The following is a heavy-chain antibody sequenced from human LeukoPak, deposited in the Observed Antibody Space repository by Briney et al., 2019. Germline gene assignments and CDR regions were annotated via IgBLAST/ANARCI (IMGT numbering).Heavy chain of an antibody. Sequence: SETLSLTCTVTGGSISSSNYYWSWIRQPAGKGLEWIGRIYTSGTTNYNPSLKSRVTISIDTSKNQFSLKLSSVTAADTAVYYCARGLWFGDENPPYFDYWGQGTLVTVSS. V-gene: IGHV4-61*02. CDR3: ARGLWFGDENPPYFDY. J-gene: IGHJ4*02. D-gene: IGHD3-10*01. CDR1: GGSISSSNYY. CDR2: IYTSGTT.